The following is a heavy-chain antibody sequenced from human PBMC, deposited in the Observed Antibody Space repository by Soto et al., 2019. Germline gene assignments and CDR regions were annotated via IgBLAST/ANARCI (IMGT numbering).Heavy chain of an antibody. CDR1: GGSISSYY. CDR2: IYYSGST. D-gene: IGHD1-26*01. V-gene: IGHV4-59*01. CDR3: ARQVGATTTRSFDY. Sequence: SDTLSLTCTVSGGSISSYYWSWIRQPPGKGLEWIGYIYYSGSTNYNPSLKSRVTISVDTSKNQFSLKLSSVTAADTAVYYCARQVGATTTRSFDYWGQGTLVTVSS. J-gene: IGHJ4*02.